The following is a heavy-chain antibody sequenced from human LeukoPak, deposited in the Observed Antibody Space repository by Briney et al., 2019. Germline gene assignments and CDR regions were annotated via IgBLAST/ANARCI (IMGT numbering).Heavy chain of an antibody. D-gene: IGHD3-3*02. CDR3: ARDRLGPSFSVSHFDL. V-gene: IGHV3-20*04. Sequence: GGSLRLSCATSGFTFVDYGLSWIRRAPGKGLEWLCAINYNGAITDYADSVKGRFTISRDNAKNSLYLRMDSLRAKDTALYYCARDRLGPSFSVSHFDLWGQGTLVTVSS. J-gene: IGHJ4*02. CDR2: INYNGAIT. CDR1: GFTFVDYG.